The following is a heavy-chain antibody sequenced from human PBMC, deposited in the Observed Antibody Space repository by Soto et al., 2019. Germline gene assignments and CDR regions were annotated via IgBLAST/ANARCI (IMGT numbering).Heavy chain of an antibody. V-gene: IGHV4-31*03. J-gene: IGHJ4*02. D-gene: IGHD2-15*01. CDR3: ARTPRY. CDR2: IFYSGST. CDR1: GGSISSGGYY. Sequence: QVQLQESGPGLVKPSQTLSLTCTVSGGSISSGGYYWSWIRQHPGKGLEWIGYIFYSGSTYYNPSPKSRLPIAADTSKTQFSLRLRSVTAADPAVYYGARTPRYGGQGTLVTVSS.